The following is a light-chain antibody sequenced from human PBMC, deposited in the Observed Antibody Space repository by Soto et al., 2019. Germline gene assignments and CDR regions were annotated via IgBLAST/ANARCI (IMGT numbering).Light chain of an antibody. Sequence: EIVLTQSPATLSLSPGERATLSCRASQTVGSYLAWFRQTPVQAPSLLIYDTSIRATGIPARFSGSVSVTDFTLTISSLEAEDFAVYYCQQRSDWPPTFGQGTKVDIK. CDR1: QTVGSY. CDR3: QQRSDWPPT. V-gene: IGKV3-11*01. CDR2: DTS. J-gene: IGKJ1*01.